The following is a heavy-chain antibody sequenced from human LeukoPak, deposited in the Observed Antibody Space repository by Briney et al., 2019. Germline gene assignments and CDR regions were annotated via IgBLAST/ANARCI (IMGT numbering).Heavy chain of an antibody. V-gene: IGHV3-11*06. D-gene: IGHD3-9*01. CDR2: ISSGSSYT. J-gene: IGHJ4*02. CDR3: AKVLRYFDWSSWEFDY. CDR1: GFAFSDYY. Sequence: GGSLRLSCAASGFAFSDYYMTWIRQAPGKGLEWVSYISSGSSYTNQGDAVKGRFTISRDNSKNTLYLQMNSLRAEDTAVYYCAKVLRYFDWSSWEFDYWGQGTLVTVSS.